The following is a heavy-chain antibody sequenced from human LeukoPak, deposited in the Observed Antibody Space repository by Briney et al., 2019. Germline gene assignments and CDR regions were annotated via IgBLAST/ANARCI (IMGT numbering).Heavy chain of an antibody. J-gene: IGHJ4*02. V-gene: IGHV3-21*01. CDR3: ARVSLYYGSGTYYPPDY. Sequence: ETLSLTCTVSGGSISSTNYYWGWVRQAPGKGLEWVSSISTSSSSIYYADSVKGRFTISRDNAKNSLYLQMNSLRAEDTAVYYCARVSLYYGSGTYYPPDYWGQGTLVTVSS. D-gene: IGHD3-10*01. CDR2: ISTSSSSI. CDR1: GGSISSTNYY.